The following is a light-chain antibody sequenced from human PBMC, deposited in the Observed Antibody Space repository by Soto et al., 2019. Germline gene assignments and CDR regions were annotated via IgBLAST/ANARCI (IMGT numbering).Light chain of an antibody. Sequence: DIQMTQSPSTLSASVGDRVTITCRASQSISSWLAWYQQKPGKAPKLLIYKASSFESGVPSRFSGSGSGTEFTLTLSSLQPDDFATYYCQRHLGTFCQGTKVEIK. V-gene: IGKV1-5*03. CDR3: QRHLGT. CDR2: KAS. J-gene: IGKJ1*01. CDR1: QSISSW.